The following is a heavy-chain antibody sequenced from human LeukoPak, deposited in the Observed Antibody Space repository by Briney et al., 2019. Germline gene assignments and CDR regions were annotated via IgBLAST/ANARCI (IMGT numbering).Heavy chain of an antibody. CDR2: ISSSTYI. D-gene: IGHD5-24*01. J-gene: IGHJ4*02. CDR1: GFTFSTYN. Sequence: GGSLRLSCAASGFTFSTYNMNWVRQAPGKGLEWASSISSSTYIYYADSVKGRFTISRDNAKNSLYLQMNSLIAEDTAVYYCARDSTDGLDYWGQGTLVTVSS. V-gene: IGHV3-21*01. CDR3: ARDSTDGLDY.